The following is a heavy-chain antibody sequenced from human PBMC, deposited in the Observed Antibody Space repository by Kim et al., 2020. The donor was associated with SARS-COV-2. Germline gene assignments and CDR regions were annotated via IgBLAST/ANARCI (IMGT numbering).Heavy chain of an antibody. CDR2: T. CDR3: ARERGGYYFDY. V-gene: IGHV3-64*01. Sequence: TNYANSVKSRFTISRDNSRNTLFLQMGDLRADDMAVYYCARERGGYYFDYWGQGTLVTVSS. D-gene: IGHD3-16*01. J-gene: IGHJ4*02.